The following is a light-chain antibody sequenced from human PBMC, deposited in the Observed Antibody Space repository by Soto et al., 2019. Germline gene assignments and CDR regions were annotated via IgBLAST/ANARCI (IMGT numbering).Light chain of an antibody. J-gene: IGKJ4*01. CDR2: AAS. Sequence: DIQMTQSPSSLSASVGDRGTITCRASQSISSDLNWYRQKPGKAPRLRIYAASSLQSGVPSRFSGSGHGTVLALTISSLQPDDFATYYCHQSYSSPLIFGGGTKVEIK. V-gene: IGKV1-39*01. CDR1: QSISSD. CDR3: HQSYSSPLI.